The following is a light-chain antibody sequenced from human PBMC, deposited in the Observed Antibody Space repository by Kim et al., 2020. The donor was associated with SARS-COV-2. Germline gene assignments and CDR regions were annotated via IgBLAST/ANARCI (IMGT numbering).Light chain of an antibody. Sequence: FPGERATLTCRAGRSLSNYLGWYQHKPGQAPRLLFYDGANRATGIPARFSASGSGKDFTLTINNLEPEDFAVYYCQQHGNWPPITFGQGTRLEIK. V-gene: IGKV3-11*01. CDR1: RSLSNY. J-gene: IGKJ5*01. CDR3: QQHGNWPPIT. CDR2: DGA.